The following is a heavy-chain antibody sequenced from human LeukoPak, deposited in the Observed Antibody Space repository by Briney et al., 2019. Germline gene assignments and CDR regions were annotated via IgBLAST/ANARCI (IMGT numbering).Heavy chain of an antibody. CDR3: ARSLPAAMVDLFDY. J-gene: IGHJ4*02. Sequence: SSETLSLTCAVYGGSFSGYYWSWIRQPPGKGLEWIGYIYYSGSTNYNPSLKSRVTISVDTSKNQFSLKLSSVTAADTAVYYCARSLPAAMVDLFDYWGQGTLVTVSS. CDR1: GGSFSGYY. D-gene: IGHD2-2*01. CDR2: IYYSGST. V-gene: IGHV4-59*01.